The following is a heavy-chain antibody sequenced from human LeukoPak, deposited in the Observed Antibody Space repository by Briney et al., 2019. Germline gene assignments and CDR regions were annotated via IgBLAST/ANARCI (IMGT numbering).Heavy chain of an antibody. D-gene: IGHD3-22*01. Sequence: SETLSLTCTVSGGSINSRTYYWGWIRQPPWEGLEWIGNIYYSGSTFYNPSLKSRITISIDTSNNEFSLKLSSVTAADTAVYYCARIYYDSSGYYYEFDYWGQGTLVTVSS. J-gene: IGHJ4*02. CDR2: IYYSGST. CDR1: GGSINSRTYY. V-gene: IGHV4-39*01. CDR3: ARIYYDSSGYYYEFDY.